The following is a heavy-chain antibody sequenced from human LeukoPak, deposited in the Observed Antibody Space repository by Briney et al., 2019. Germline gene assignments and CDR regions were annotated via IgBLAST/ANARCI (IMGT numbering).Heavy chain of an antibody. Sequence: ASVKVSCKASGFTFTGYYMHWVRQAPGQGLEWMGWINPNSGGTNYAQKFQGRVTMTRDTSVSTAYMELRRLRSDDTAVYYCAREAPNSPASDPWGQGTLVTVSS. CDR2: INPNSGGT. J-gene: IGHJ5*02. CDR3: AREAPNSPASDP. V-gene: IGHV1-2*02. D-gene: IGHD2-8*01. CDR1: GFTFTGYY.